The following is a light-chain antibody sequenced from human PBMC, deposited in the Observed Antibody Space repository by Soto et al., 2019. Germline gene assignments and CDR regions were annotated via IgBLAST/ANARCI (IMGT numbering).Light chain of an antibody. CDR3: QQYNNWLT. CDR1: QSVSSN. V-gene: IGKV3-15*01. CDR2: GAS. J-gene: IGKJ1*01. Sequence: ETVMTQSPVTLSVSPGETVTLSCRASQSVSSNLAWYQQRPGQAPRLLIFGASTRATGIPARFRGSGSGTEFTLTISSLQSEDFAVYFCQQYNNWLTFGQGTKVDIK.